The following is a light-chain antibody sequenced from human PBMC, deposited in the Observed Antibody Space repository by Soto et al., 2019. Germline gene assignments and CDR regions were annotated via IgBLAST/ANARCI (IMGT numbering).Light chain of an antibody. Sequence: EIVLTQSPGTLSLSPGERATLSCRASQNVNNNYLAWYQQRPGQAPRLLFYGASNRATGIPDRISGSGSGTDFTLTISRLEPEDFAIYYCQQYQNWPPWTFGQGTKVDIK. V-gene: IGKV3-20*01. CDR1: QNVNNNY. CDR2: GAS. CDR3: QQYQNWPPWT. J-gene: IGKJ1*01.